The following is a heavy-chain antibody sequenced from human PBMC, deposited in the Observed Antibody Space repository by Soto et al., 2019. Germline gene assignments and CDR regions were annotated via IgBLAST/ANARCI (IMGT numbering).Heavy chain of an antibody. CDR1: GGSISSSSYY. J-gene: IGHJ4*02. CDR2: IYYSGST. V-gene: IGHV4-39*01. CDR3: ARLHYGGNSEAVSGIDY. D-gene: IGHD4-17*01. Sequence: SETLSLTCTVSGGSISSSSYYWGWIRQPPGKGLEWIGSIYYSGSTYYNPSLKSRVTISVDTSKNQFSLKLSSVTAADTAVYYCARLHYGGNSEAVSGIDYWGQGTLVNVSS.